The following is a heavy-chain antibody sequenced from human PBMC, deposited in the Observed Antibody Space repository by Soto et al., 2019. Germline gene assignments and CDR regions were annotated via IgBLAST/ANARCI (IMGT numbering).Heavy chain of an antibody. J-gene: IGHJ4*02. Sequence: GGSLRLSCVASGFTFSNYAMTWVRQAPGKGLEWVSVISGSGGSTYYADSVKGRFTISRDTSKNTLYLQMNNLRADDTATFYCAHRLTRYSWNYGFFDDWGQGTLVTVSS. D-gene: IGHD1-26*01. CDR2: ISGSGGST. CDR3: AHRLTRYSWNYGFFDD. CDR1: GFTFSNYA. V-gene: IGHV3-23*01.